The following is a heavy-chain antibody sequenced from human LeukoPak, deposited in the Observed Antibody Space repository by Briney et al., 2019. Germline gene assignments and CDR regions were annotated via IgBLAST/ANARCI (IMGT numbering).Heavy chain of an antibody. D-gene: IGHD2-21*01. CDR3: CHSLSGRTGAFDI. V-gene: IGHV6-1*01. J-gene: IGHJ3*02. CDR1: GDSFSSNSAA. CDR2: TYYRSKWYN. Sequence: SQTLSLTCAISGDSFSSNSAAWIWIRQSPSRGLEWLGRTYYRSKWYNDYAVSVKSRITINPDTSKNQFSLQLDSVTPEDTAVYYCCHSLSGRTGAFDIWGQGTMVTVSS.